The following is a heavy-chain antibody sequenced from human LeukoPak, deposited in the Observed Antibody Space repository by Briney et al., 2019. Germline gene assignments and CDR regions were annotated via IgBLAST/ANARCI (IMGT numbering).Heavy chain of an antibody. D-gene: IGHD1-26*01. J-gene: IGHJ5*02. CDR1: GFTFSSYA. CDR2: ISGSGSNT. Sequence: GESLRLSCAASGFTFSSYAMSWVRQAPGKGLEWVSGISGSGSNTYYADSVKGRFTTSRDNSKTTLYLQMNSLRAEDTAIYYCAKGSPTKRNWFDPWGQGTLVTVSS. V-gene: IGHV3-23*01. CDR3: AKGSPTKRNWFDP.